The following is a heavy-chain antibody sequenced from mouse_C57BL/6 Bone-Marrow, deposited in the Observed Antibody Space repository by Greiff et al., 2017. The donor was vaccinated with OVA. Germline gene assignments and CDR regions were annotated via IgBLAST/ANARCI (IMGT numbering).Heavy chain of an antibody. J-gene: IGHJ3*01. Sequence: VQLQQSGPELVKPGASVKLSCKASGYTFTSYDINWVKQRPGQGLEWIGWIYPRDGSTKYNEKFKGKATLTVDTSSSTAYMELHSLTSEDSAVYFCARHYDYDVGWFAYWGQGTLVTVSA. D-gene: IGHD2-4*01. CDR2: IYPRDGST. CDR1: GYTFTSYD. CDR3: ARHYDYDVGWFAY. V-gene: IGHV1-85*01.